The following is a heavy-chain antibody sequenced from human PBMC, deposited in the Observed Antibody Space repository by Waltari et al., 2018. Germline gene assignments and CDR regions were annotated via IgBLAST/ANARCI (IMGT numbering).Heavy chain of an antibody. CDR1: GFSFSTSGVG. V-gene: IGHV2-5*01. Sequence: QITLKESGPTLVKPTQTLTLTCTFSGFSFSTSGVGVGWIRQPPGKALEWLAVTYWNDDKRYSPSLRSRLTITKDTSKNQVVLTMTNLDPVDTATYYCVHSPSPSLGVYYSDHWGQGTLVTVSS. CDR2: TYWNDDK. J-gene: IGHJ4*02. CDR3: VHSPSPSLGVYYSDH.